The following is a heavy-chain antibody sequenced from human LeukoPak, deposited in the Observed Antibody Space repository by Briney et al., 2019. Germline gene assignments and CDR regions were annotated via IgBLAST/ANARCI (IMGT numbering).Heavy chain of an antibody. V-gene: IGHV3-23*01. CDR1: GFTFRSYA. CDR3: AKVSRFAVVPAAMLDY. CDR2: ISGSGDIT. Sequence: PGGSLRLSCAASGFTFRSYAMSLVRQAPGKGLEWVSAISGSGDITYYADSVKGRFTMSRDNFKNTLYLQMNSLRAEDTAVYYCAKVSRFAVVPAAMLDYWGQGIQVTVSS. D-gene: IGHD2-2*01. J-gene: IGHJ4*02.